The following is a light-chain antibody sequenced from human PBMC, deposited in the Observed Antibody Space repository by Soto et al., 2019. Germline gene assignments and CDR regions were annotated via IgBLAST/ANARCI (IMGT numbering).Light chain of an antibody. V-gene: IGKV3-20*01. J-gene: IGKJ2*01. CDR1: QTVSSSH. Sequence: EVVLTQSPGTLSLSPGERATLSCRASQTVSSSHLAWYQQKPGQAPRVLIYGASDRATDIPDRFSGSVSGTDFTLTISRLEPEDFAGYYCQHFGSSPPKYTFGQGTKLEIK. CDR2: GAS. CDR3: QHFGSSPPKYT.